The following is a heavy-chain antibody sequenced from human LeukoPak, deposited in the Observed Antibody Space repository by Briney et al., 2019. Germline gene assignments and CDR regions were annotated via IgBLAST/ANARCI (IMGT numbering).Heavy chain of an antibody. V-gene: IGHV4-31*03. CDR3: AWWQYWDTGGYFDY. CDR2: IYYSGNT. Sequence: TSETLSLTCTVSGGSISGGAYYWSWIRQHPGKGLEWIGYIYYSGNTYYSPSLKSRVTISVDTSKNQFSLKLSSVTAADTAVYYCAWWQYWDTGGYFDYWGQGTLVIVSS. CDR1: GGSISGGAYY. J-gene: IGHJ4*02. D-gene: IGHD2-8*02.